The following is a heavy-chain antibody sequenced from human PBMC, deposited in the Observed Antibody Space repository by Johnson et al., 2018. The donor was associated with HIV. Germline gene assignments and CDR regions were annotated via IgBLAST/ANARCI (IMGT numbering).Heavy chain of an antibody. D-gene: IGHD2-15*01. CDR2: IYSGGST. CDR3: AREPEGWAFDI. CDR1: GFTVSSNY. V-gene: IGHV3-66*01. J-gene: IGHJ3*02. Sequence: EMQLVESGGGLVQPGGSLRLSCAASGFTVSSNYMSWVRQAPGKGLEWVSVIYSGGSTYYADSVKGRFTISRDNSKNSLYLQMNSLRAEDTAVYYCAREPEGWAFDIWGQGTMVTVSS.